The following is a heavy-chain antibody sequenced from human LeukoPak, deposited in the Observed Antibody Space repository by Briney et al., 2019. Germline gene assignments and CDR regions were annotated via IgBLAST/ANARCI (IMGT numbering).Heavy chain of an antibody. CDR2: INHSGST. V-gene: IGHV4-39*01. CDR3: ARQLMVRGVNP. D-gene: IGHD3-10*01. CDR1: GGSISSSSYY. J-gene: IGHJ5*02. Sequence: SETLSLTCTVSGGSISSSSYYWGWLRQPPGKGLEWIGEINHSGSTNYNPALKSRVTISVDTSKNQFSLKLSSVTAADTAVYYCARQLMVRGVNPWGQGTLVTVSS.